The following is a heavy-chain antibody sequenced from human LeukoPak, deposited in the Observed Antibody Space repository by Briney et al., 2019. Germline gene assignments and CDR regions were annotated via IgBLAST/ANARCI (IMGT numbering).Heavy chain of an antibody. D-gene: IGHD5-12*01. CDR3: ARGSSGYPYYYYMDV. V-gene: IGHV1-8*01. CDR1: GYTFTSYD. CDR2: MNPNSGNT. J-gene: IGHJ6*03. Sequence: GASVKVSCKASGYTFTSYDINWVRQATGQGLEWMGWMNPNSGNTGYAQKFQGRVTMTRNTSISTAYMELSSLRSEDTAVYYCARGSSGYPYYYYMDVWGKGTTVTVSS.